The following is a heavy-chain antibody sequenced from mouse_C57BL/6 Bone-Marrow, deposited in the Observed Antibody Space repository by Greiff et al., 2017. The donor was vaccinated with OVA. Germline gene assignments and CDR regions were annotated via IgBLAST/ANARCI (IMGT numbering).Heavy chain of an antibody. CDR3: ARSIIYYYGSSYEDY. J-gene: IGHJ2*01. V-gene: IGHV1-75*01. Sequence: QVQLQQSGPELVKPGASVKISCKASGYTFTDYYINWVKQRPGQGLEWIGWIFPGSGSTYYNEKFKGKATLTVDKSSSTAYMLLSSLTSEDSAVYFCARSIIYYYGSSYEDYWGQGTTLTVSS. CDR1: GYTFTDYY. D-gene: IGHD1-1*01. CDR2: IFPGSGST.